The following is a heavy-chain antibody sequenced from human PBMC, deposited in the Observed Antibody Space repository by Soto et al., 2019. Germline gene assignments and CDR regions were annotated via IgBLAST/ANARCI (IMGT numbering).Heavy chain of an antibody. D-gene: IGHD5-12*01. CDR2: INPSDGVT. Sequence: GASVKVSCKASGYSFTGYHMHWVRQAPGQGLEWMGWINPSDGVTNTAQKFQGRVTMTRDTSITTAYLELSRLTSDDTAVYYCATRARIEDYWGQGTLVTVSS. J-gene: IGHJ4*02. CDR1: GYSFTGYH. CDR3: ATRARIEDY. V-gene: IGHV1-2*02.